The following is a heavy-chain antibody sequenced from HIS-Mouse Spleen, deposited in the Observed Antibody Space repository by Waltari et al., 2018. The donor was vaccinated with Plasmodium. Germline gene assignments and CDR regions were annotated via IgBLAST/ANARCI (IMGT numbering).Heavy chain of an antibody. J-gene: IGHJ3*02. D-gene: IGHD3-22*01. CDR2: IYTSGST. V-gene: IGHV4-4*07. Sequence: QVQLQESGPGLVKPSETLSLTCTVPGGSISSYFWSWIRQPDGKGLEWIWRIYTSGSTHPSLKSRATMSVDTSKNQFSLKLGSVTAADTAVYYCARTIITMIDACDIWGQGTMVTVSS. CDR3: ARTIITMIDACDI. CDR1: GGSISSYF.